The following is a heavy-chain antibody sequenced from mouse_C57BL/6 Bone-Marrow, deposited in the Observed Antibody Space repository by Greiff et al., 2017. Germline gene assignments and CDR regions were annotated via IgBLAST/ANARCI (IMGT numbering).Heavy chain of an antibody. CDR2: IDPSDSYT. V-gene: IGHV1-50*01. Sequence: QVQLQQPGAELVKPGASVKLSCKASGYTFTSYWMQWVKQRPGQGLEWIGEIDPSDSYTNYNQKFKGKATLPVDTSSSTAYMQLSSLTSEDSAVYYCARSGGYYEVWYFDVWGTGTTVTVSS. J-gene: IGHJ1*03. CDR1: GYTFTSYW. D-gene: IGHD2-3*01. CDR3: ARSGGYYEVWYFDV.